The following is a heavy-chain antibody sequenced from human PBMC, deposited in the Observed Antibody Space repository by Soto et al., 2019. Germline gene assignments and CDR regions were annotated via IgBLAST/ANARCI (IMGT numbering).Heavy chain of an antibody. CDR1: GGSFSGYY. Sequence: SETLSLTCAVYGGSFSGYYWSWLRQPPGKGLEWIGEINHSGSTNYNPSLKSRVTISVDTSKNQFSLKLSSVTAADTAVYYCARELIAARPRDYYFDYWGQGTLVTVSS. CDR2: INHSGST. J-gene: IGHJ4*02. CDR3: ARELIAARPRDYYFDY. V-gene: IGHV4-34*01. D-gene: IGHD6-6*01.